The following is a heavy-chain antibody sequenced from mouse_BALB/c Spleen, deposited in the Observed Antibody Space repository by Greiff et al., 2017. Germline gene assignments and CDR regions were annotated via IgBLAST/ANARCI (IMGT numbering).Heavy chain of an antibody. Sequence: EVKLMESGGGLVQPGGSRKLSCAASGFTFSSFGMHWVRQAPEKGLEWVAYISSGSNTIYYADTVKGRFTISRDNPKNSLFLQMTSLRCEDTAMYYCASDYAMDYWGQGTSVTVSS. J-gene: IGHJ4*01. CDR2: ISSGSNTI. CDR3: ASDYAMDY. CDR1: GFTFSSFG. V-gene: IGHV5-17*02.